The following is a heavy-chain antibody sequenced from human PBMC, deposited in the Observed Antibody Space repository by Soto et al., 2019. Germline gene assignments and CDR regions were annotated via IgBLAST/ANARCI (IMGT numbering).Heavy chain of an antibody. Sequence: GGTLRLSCAASGFTFSSYSMNWVRQAPGKGLEWVSSISSSSSYIYYADSVKGRFTISRDNAKNSLYLQMNCLRAEDPAVYYCARAAPAEALDYLGQGTRVTVAS. D-gene: IGHD2-15*01. CDR2: ISSSSSYI. J-gene: IGHJ4*02. CDR1: GFTFSSYS. V-gene: IGHV3-21*01. CDR3: ARAAPAEALDY.